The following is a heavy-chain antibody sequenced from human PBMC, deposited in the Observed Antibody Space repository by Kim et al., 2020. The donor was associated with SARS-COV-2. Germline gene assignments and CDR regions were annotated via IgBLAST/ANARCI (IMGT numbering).Heavy chain of an antibody. Sequence: GGSLRLSCAASGFTFSSYGMHWVRQAPGKGLEWVAVISYDGSNKYYADSVKGRFTISRDNSKNTLYLQMNSLRAEDTAVYYCAKDDGSTRGGGFDYWGQGTLVTVSS. CDR3: AKDDGSTRGGGFDY. J-gene: IGHJ4*02. D-gene: IGHD2-2*01. CDR1: GFTFSSYG. CDR2: ISYDGSNK. V-gene: IGHV3-30*18.